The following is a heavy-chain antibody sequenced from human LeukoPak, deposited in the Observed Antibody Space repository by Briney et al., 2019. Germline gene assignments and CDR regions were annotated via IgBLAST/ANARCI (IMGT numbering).Heavy chain of an antibody. J-gene: IGHJ4*02. CDR3: AREGWLQSYFDY. V-gene: IGHV3-30*03. CDR2: ISYDGSNK. Sequence: GGSLRLSCAASGFTLRSHGMHWVRQAPGKGLEWVAVISYDGSNKYYADSVKGRFTISRDNSKNTLYLQMNSLRAEDTAVYYCAREGWLQSYFDYWGQGTLVTVSS. D-gene: IGHD5-24*01. CDR1: GFTLRSHG.